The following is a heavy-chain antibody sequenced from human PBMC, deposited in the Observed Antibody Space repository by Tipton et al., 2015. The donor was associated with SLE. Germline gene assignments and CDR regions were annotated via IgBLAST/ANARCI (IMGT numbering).Heavy chain of an antibody. CDR2: IYASGST. CDR1: GASVSSSAHY. J-gene: IGHJ3*02. Sequence: TLSLTCTVSGASVSSSAHYWGWIRQSAGKGLEWIGRIYASGSTNYNPSLKSRVTISVDTSKNQFSLKLNSVTAADTAVYYCAIPTTQHCSGGGCYRHDAFDIWGQGTMVTVSS. CDR3: AIPTTQHCSGGGCYRHDAFDI. D-gene: IGHD2-15*01. V-gene: IGHV4-61*02.